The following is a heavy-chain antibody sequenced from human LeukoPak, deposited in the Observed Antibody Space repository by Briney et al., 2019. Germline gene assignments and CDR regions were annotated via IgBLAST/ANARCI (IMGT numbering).Heavy chain of an antibody. CDR2: ISAYNGNT. V-gene: IGHV1-18*01. D-gene: IGHD2-8*01. CDR3: ARIGEYCTNGVCYRDY. J-gene: IGHJ4*02. CDR1: GYTFTSYG. Sequence: GASVKVSCKASGYTFTSYGISWVRQAPGQGLEWMGWISAYNGNTNYAQKLQGRVTMTTDTSTSTAYMELSSLRSEDTAVYYCARIGEYCTNGVCYRDYWGQGTLVTVSS.